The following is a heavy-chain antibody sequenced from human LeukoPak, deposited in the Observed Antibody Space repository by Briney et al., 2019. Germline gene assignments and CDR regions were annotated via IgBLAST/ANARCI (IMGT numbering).Heavy chain of an antibody. Sequence: GGSLRLSCAASGFTLSYYWMSWVRQAPGKGLEWLANIKEDGSDNHYVDPVKGRFTISRDNAKNSLYLQMDSLRAEDTAVYYCATQGSTQALANFDYWGQGTLVTVSS. D-gene: IGHD3-10*01. CDR1: GFTLSYYW. J-gene: IGHJ4*02. CDR2: IKEDGSDN. CDR3: ATQGSTQALANFDY. V-gene: IGHV3-7*01.